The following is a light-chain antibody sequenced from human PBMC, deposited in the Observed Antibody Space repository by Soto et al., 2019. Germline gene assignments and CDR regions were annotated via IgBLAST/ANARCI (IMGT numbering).Light chain of an antibody. Sequence: DTQMTQSPSTLSASVGDRVTITCWASQSISTWLAWYQQKPGKAPKLLIYKASSLGSGVPSRFSGSGSGTEFTLTISSLQPDDFATYYCQQYYTYSRTFGQGTKVEIK. V-gene: IGKV1-5*03. CDR1: QSISTW. CDR2: KAS. J-gene: IGKJ1*01. CDR3: QQYYTYSRT.